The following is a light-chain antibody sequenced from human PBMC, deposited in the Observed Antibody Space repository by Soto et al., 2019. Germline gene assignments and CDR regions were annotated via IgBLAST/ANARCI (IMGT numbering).Light chain of an antibody. Sequence: EIVLTQSPGTLSLSPGERATLSCRASQSVTSSNLAWYQQKPGQAPRLLIYDASNRATGVPARFSGSGSGTDFTLTISSLEPEDFAIYYCQQRRNWPPTFGQGTKVDIK. J-gene: IGKJ1*01. V-gene: IGKV3-11*01. CDR2: DAS. CDR3: QQRRNWPPT. CDR1: QSVTSSN.